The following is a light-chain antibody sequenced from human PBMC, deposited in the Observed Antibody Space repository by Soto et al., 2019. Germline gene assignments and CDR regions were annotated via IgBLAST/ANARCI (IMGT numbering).Light chain of an antibody. J-gene: IGKJ5*01. CDR2: GAS. CDR3: QQYGSSPPP. V-gene: IGKV3-15*01. Sequence: VMTQYPATPSVSPGERVTFSCRASQSVTSNLAWYQHKPGQAPRLLISGASTGATGVPARFSGGGSGTEFTLTINSLQSEDFAVYYCQQYGSSPPPFGQRTRLEIK. CDR1: QSVTSN.